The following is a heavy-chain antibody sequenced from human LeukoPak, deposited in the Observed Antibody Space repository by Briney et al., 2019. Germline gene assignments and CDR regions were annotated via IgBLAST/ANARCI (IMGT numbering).Heavy chain of an antibody. CDR1: EFAFSTYN. CDR3: ATKKTGNFVTY. J-gene: IGHJ4*02. CDR2: MYYSGTT. V-gene: IGHV4-59*05. D-gene: IGHD1-1*01. Sequence: GSLRLSCAASEFAFSTYNMNWVRQAPGKGLEWIGSMYYSGTTYFNASLKSRVTISVDASTNQFSLKLNSATAADTAIYYCATKKTGNFVTYWGQGTLVTVSS.